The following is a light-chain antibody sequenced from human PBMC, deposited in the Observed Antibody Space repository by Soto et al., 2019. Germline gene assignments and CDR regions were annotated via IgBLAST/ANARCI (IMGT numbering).Light chain of an antibody. CDR3: QSYDSSLSAYVV. J-gene: IGLJ2*01. CDR1: SSNIGAGYD. CDR2: GNS. Sequence: QSVLTQPPSVSGAPAQRVTISCTGSSSNIGAGYDVHWYQQLPGTAPKLLIYGNSNRPSGVPDRFSGSKSGTSASLAITGLQAEDEAVYYCQSYDSSLSAYVVFGGGTKLTVL. V-gene: IGLV1-40*01.